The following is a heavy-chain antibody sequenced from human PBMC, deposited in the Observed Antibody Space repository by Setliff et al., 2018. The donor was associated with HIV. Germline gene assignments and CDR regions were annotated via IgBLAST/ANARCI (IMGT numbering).Heavy chain of an antibody. V-gene: IGHV3-48*01. D-gene: IGHD4-17*01. CDR1: GFAFSSFG. J-gene: IGHJ2*01. CDR3: VRPPDVMTKVTKANC. CDR2: ISYSGSTT. Sequence: GGSLRLSCAASGFAFSSFGMSWVRQAPGKGLEWVSGISYSGSTTYYADSVKGRFTISRDNAKNSLHLQMNSLRVEDTAVYYCVRPPDVMTKVTKANCWGRGTLVTVSS.